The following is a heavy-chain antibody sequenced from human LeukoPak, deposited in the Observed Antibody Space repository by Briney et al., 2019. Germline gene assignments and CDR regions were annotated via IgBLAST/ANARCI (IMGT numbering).Heavy chain of an antibody. CDR2: INQSGST. D-gene: IGHD3-10*01. J-gene: IGHJ4*01. CDR3: ARGYGSGFAY. CDR1: GGSFSGYY. V-gene: IGHV4-34*01. Sequence: PSETLSLTCAVYGGSFSGYYWSWIRQSPGKGLEWIGEINQSGSTNHNPSLKSRVTISVDTSKNQFSLKVSSVTAADTAVYYCARGYGSGFAYWGHGTLVTVSS.